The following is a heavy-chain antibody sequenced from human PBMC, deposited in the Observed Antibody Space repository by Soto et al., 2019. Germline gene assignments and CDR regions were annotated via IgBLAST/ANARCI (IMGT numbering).Heavy chain of an antibody. V-gene: IGHV2-5*02. CDR2: IYWDDDK. CDR1: GFSLSTSGVG. Sequence: QITLKESGPTLVRPTQTLTLTCTFSGFSLSTSGVGVGWIRQPPGKALEWLALIYWDDDKRYSPSLKSRLTITHDTSKNQVVLTMPNMYPVDTATYYCAHSRCGGDCLQSYSSHYYYSMDVCGQGTTPTVSS. CDR3: AHSRCGGDCLQSYSSHYYYSMDV. J-gene: IGHJ6*02. D-gene: IGHD2-21*02.